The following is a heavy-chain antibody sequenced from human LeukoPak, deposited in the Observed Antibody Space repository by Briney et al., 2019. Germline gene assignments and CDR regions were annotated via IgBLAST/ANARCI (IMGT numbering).Heavy chain of an antibody. J-gene: IGHJ5*02. CDR3: ARVGGSGSRSWFDP. CDR2: INPNSGGT. Sequence: ASVKVSCKASVYTFTGYYMHWVRQAPGRGLEWMGWINPNSGGTNYAQKFQGRVTMTRDTSISTAYMELSRLRSDDTAVYYCARVGGSGSRSWFDPWGQGTLVTVSS. V-gene: IGHV1-2*02. D-gene: IGHD3-10*01. CDR1: VYTFTGYY.